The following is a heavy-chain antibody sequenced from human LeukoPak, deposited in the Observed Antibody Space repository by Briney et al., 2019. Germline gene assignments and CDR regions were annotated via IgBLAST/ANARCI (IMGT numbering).Heavy chain of an antibody. Sequence: GGSLRLSCAASGFIVSDNYMSWVRQAPGKGLEWVSSISRRSRHVYYAGSVKGRFTISRDNAKNSLYLQMNSLRAEDMAVYFCVRDLMGSGATTAYLHHWGQGTLVTVSS. J-gene: IGHJ1*01. CDR1: GFIVSDNY. D-gene: IGHD4/OR15-4a*01. V-gene: IGHV3-21*01. CDR3: VRDLMGSGATTAYLHH. CDR2: ISRRSRHV.